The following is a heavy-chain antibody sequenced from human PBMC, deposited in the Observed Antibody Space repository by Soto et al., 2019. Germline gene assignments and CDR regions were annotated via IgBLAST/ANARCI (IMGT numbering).Heavy chain of an antibody. D-gene: IGHD4-17*01. J-gene: IGHJ4*02. CDR2: ISAYNGNT. CDR3: ARDLRTYGDYSLQPHSY. CDR1: GYTFTSYG. Sequence: QVQLVQSGAEVKKPGASVKVSCKASGYTFTSYGISWVRQAPGQGLEWMGWISAYNGNTNYAQKLQGRVTKTTDTATSTAYMELRSLRSDDTAVYYCARDLRTYGDYSLQPHSYWGQGTLVTVSS. V-gene: IGHV1-18*01.